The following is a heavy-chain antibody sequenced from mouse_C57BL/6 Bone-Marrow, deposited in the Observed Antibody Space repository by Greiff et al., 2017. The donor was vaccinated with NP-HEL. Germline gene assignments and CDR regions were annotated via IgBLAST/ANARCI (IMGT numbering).Heavy chain of an antibody. V-gene: IGHV1-64*01. J-gene: IGHJ4*01. CDR3: ARTYYYGSSYGNYYAMDY. CDR2: IHPNSGST. CDR1: GYTFTSYW. D-gene: IGHD1-1*01. Sequence: VKLQQPGAELVKPGASVKLSCKASGYTFTSYWMHWVKQRPGQGLEWIGMIHPNSGSTNYNEKFKSKATLTVDKSSSTAYMQLSSLTSEDSAVYYCARTYYYGSSYGNYYAMDYWGQGTSVTVSS.